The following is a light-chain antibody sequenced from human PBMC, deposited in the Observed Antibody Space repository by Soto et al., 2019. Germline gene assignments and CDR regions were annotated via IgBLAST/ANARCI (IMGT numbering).Light chain of an antibody. Sequence: EIVLTQSPGTLSLSPGERATLSCRASQSVSSSYLAWYQQKPGQAPRLLIYGASSRATGIPDRFSGSGSGTDFTLTISRLEPEDFAVYYCQQYGSSPPRGAFGHGTKVEIK. J-gene: IGKJ1*01. CDR2: GAS. CDR1: QSVSSSY. CDR3: QQYGSSPPRGA. V-gene: IGKV3-20*01.